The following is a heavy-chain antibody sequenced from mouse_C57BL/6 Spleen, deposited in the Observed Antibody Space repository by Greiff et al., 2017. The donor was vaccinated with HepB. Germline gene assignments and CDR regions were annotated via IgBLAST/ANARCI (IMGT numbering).Heavy chain of an antibody. CDR1: GYTFTSYW. CDR2: IHPSDSDT. J-gene: IGHJ4*01. D-gene: IGHD4-1*01. V-gene: IGHV1-74*01. CDR3: ARRSRTGTINYAMDY. Sequence: QVQLQQPGAELVKPGASVKVSCKASGYTFTSYWMHWVKQRPGQGLEWIGRIHPSDSDTNYNQKFKGKATLTVDKSSSTAYMQLSSLTSEDSAVYYCARRSRTGTINYAMDYWGQGTSVTVSS.